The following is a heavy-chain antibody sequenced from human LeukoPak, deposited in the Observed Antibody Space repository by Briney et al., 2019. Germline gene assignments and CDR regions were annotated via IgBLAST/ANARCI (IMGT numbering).Heavy chain of an antibody. J-gene: IGHJ5*02. CDR1: AGSVSSSSYY. Sequence: TSDTLSLTCTLSAGSVSSSSYYWGWLRQPPWKGLEWIGSIYFSGSTYYNPSLKSRVTISVDTSKNQFSLTLSSVTAAHTTAVYCARHKRGGQQLYPYNWFDPWGQGTLVTVSS. D-gene: IGHD6-13*01. CDR2: IYFSGST. V-gene: IGHV4-39*01. CDR3: ARHKRGGQQLYPYNWFDP.